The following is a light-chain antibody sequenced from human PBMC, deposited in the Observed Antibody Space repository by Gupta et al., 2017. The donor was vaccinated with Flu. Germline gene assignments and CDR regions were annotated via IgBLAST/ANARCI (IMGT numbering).Light chain of an antibody. CDR2: GNS. J-gene: IGLJ1*01. CDR1: SSNIGAGYD. CDR3: QSYDSSLSV. Sequence: QRVTISCTGSSSNIGAGYDVHWYQQLPGTAPKLLIYGNSNRPSGVPDRFSGSKSGTSASLAITGLQAEDEADYYCQSYDSSLSVFGTGTKVTVL. V-gene: IGLV1-40*01.